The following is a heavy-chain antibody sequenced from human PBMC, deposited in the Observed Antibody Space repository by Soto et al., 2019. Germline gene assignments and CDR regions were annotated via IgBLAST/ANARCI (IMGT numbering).Heavy chain of an antibody. Sequence: QITLKESGPTLVQPTQTLTLTCTFSGFSLSTSGVGVGWIRQPPGKALEWLALIYWDDDKRYSPSLKSRLIITKDTSKNQVVLTMTSMDPVDTATYYCAHIYDSSGYSPYWGQGTLVTVSS. J-gene: IGHJ4*02. CDR1: GFSLSTSGVG. V-gene: IGHV2-5*02. CDR2: IYWDDDK. CDR3: AHIYDSSGYSPY. D-gene: IGHD3-22*01.